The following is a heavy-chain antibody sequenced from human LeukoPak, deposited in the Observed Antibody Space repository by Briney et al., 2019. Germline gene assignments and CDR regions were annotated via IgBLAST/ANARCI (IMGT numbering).Heavy chain of an antibody. CDR1: GYTFSDYY. CDR3: ARAGYCSGGSCYLFVDY. J-gene: IGHJ4*02. D-gene: IGHD2-15*01. CDR2: INPNSGGT. V-gene: IGHV1-2*02. Sequence: ASVKVSCKASGYTFSDYYMHWVRQAPGQGLEWMGWINPNSGGTNYAQKFQGRVTMTRGTSISTAYMELSRLRSDDTAVYYCARAGYCSGGSCYLFVDYWGQGTLVTVSS.